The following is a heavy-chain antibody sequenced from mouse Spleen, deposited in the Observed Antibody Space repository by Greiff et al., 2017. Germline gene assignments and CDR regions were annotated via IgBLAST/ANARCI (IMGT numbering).Heavy chain of an antibody. Sequence: VQLVESGPSLVQPSQSLSITCTVSGFSLTSYGVHWVRQSPGKGLEWLGVIWRGGSTDYNAAFMSRLSITKDNSKSQVFFKMNSLQADDTAIYYCAKNPHYYGSSHYYAMDYWGQGTSVTVSS. CDR2: IWRGGST. J-gene: IGHJ4*01. CDR1: GFSLTSYG. V-gene: IGHV2-5-1*01. D-gene: IGHD1-1*01. CDR3: AKNPHYYGSSHYYAMDY.